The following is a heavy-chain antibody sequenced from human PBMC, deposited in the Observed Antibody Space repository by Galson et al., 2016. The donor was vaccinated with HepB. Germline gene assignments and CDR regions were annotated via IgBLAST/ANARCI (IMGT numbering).Heavy chain of an antibody. CDR2: VSGSGSSP. CDR1: GFTFSSYA. V-gene: IGHV3-23*01. Sequence: SLRLSCAASGFTFSSYAMNWVRQAPVRGLEWVSGVSGSGSSPLYADSVKGRFSISRDNSKNTLYLQMNSLRAEDSAVYYCAKDREWELLALFDYWGQGVRVTVSS. D-gene: IGHD4-23*01. CDR3: AKDREWELLALFDY. J-gene: IGHJ4*02.